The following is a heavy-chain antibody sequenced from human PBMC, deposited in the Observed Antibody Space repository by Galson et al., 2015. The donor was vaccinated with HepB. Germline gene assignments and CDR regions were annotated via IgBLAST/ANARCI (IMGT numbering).Heavy chain of an antibody. CDR3: ARWGAEYYYDSSGYYGAFDI. J-gene: IGHJ3*02. D-gene: IGHD3-22*01. V-gene: IGHV4-61*01. Sequence: SETLSLTCTVSGGSVSSGSYYWSWIRQPPGKGLEWIGYINYSGSTNYNFFLKTRVTISVDTSKNQFSLKLSSVTAADTAVYYCARWGAEYYYDSSGYYGAFDIWGQGTMVTVSS. CDR2: INYSGST. CDR1: GGSVSSGSYY.